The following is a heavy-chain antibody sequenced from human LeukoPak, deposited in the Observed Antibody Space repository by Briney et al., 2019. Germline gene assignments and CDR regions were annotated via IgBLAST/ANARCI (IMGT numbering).Heavy chain of an antibody. V-gene: IGHV3-21*06. Sequence: PGTSLRLSCAASGFTFSSHTMNWVRQAPGKGLEWVSSITNSGSNMFYADFVKGRFTISRDNANNSLYLQMNSLRVEDTAVYYRVRRSSFDYWGRGTLVTVSS. CDR3: VRRSSFDY. CDR2: ITNSGSNM. CDR1: GFTFSSHT. J-gene: IGHJ4*02.